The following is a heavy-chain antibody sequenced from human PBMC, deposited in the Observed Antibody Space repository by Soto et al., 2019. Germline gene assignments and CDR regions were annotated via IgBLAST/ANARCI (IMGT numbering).Heavy chain of an antibody. V-gene: IGHV1-18*01. CDR3: AREGPNHRLS. J-gene: IGHJ5*02. Sequence: ASVKVSCKASGYTFTSYGFSWVRQAPGQGLEWKGWITAYNSNTNYAQKFQGRVTMTTDTSTSTAYMELRSLRSDDTAVYYCAREGPNHRLSWGQGTLVTVSS. CDR2: ITAYNSNT. CDR1: GYTFTSYG. D-gene: IGHD3-16*02.